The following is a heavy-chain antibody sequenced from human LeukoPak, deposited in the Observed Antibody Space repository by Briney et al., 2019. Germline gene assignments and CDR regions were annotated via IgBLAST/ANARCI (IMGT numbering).Heavy chain of an antibody. CDR3: GGSGSYYTPSYY. V-gene: IGHV3-53*01. D-gene: IGHD3-10*01. Sequence: PGGSLRLSCATSDLTVSDYYMSWVRQAPGRGLEWVSVIPNGGVTYYADSVKGRFTISRDDSNDTVYLQMNNVRPEDTAVYYCGGSGSYYTPSYYWGQGTLVTVSS. CDR1: DLTVSDYY. CDR2: IPNGGVT. J-gene: IGHJ4*02.